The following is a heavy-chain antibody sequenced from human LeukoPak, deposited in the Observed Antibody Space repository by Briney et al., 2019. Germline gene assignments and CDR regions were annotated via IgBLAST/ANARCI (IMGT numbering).Heavy chain of an antibody. CDR3: AREGAYDSSGYYSRGYYMDV. CDR2: IYSGGST. V-gene: IGHV3-53*01. D-gene: IGHD3-22*01. J-gene: IGHJ6*03. Sequence: GGSLRLSCAASGFTFSSYSMNWVPQAPGKGLEWVSVIYSGGSTYYADSVKGRFTISRDNSKNTLYLQMNSLRAEDTAVYYCAREGAYDSSGYYSRGYYMDVWGKGTTVTISS. CDR1: GFTFSSYS.